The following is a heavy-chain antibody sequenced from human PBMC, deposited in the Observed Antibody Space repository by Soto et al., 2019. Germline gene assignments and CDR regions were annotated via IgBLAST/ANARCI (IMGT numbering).Heavy chain of an antibody. Sequence: EVQLLESGGGLVQPGGSLRLACAASGFTFTTYAMSWVRQAPGKVLEWVSGISGSGGTTFYADSVKGRFTISRDNSKNMLSLQMHSLRAEDTAMYYCANDQAVAAAVTFDYWGQGNLVTVSS. V-gene: IGHV3-23*01. CDR2: ISGSGGTT. CDR3: ANDQAVAAAVTFDY. J-gene: IGHJ4*02. CDR1: GFTFTTYA. D-gene: IGHD6-13*01.